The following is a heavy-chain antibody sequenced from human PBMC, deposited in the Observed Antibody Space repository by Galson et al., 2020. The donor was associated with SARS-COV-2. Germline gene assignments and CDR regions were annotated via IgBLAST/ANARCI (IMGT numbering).Heavy chain of an antibody. Sequence: SETLSLTCTVSGGTMNSGSYYWNCIRQPAGKGLEWIGHVVITGTTNYNPSLKSPATISLTTSTHQFFLKLTSVTAAGPSVYYCRQFPLGAVPIDYWGQGTLVTVSS. J-gene: IGHJ4*02. D-gene: IGHD6-19*01. V-gene: IGHV4-61*09. CDR1: GGTMNSGSYY. CDR2: VVITGTT. CDR3: RQFPLGAVPIDY.